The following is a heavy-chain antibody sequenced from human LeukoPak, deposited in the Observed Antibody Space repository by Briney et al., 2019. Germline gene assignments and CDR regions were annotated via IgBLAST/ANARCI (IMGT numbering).Heavy chain of an antibody. CDR1: GASISSSSYY. CDR2: IYYSGST. J-gene: IGHJ3*02. D-gene: IGHD6-13*01. V-gene: IGHV4-39*01. CDR3: ARRGPYSNNWYQAFDI. Sequence: SETLSLTCTVSGASISSSSYYWGWIRQPPGKGLEWIGTIYYSGSTYYNPSLKSRVTISVDTSRNQFSLELSSVTAADTAVYYCARRGPYSNNWYQAFDIWGQGTLVTVSS.